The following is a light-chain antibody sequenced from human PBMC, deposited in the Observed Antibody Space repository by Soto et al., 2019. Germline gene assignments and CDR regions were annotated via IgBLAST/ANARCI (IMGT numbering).Light chain of an antibody. J-gene: IGKJ3*01. CDR3: QQYDGPPLT. V-gene: IGKV3-20*01. CDR2: GAS. CDR1: QSVSNNY. Sequence: EIVLTQSPGTLSLSPGERCTLSCRASQSVSNNYLAWYQQKPGQVPRLLIYGASTRANGIPARFSGSGFGTDFVLTINRLEPEDSAVYFCQQYDGPPLTFGPGTKVDIK.